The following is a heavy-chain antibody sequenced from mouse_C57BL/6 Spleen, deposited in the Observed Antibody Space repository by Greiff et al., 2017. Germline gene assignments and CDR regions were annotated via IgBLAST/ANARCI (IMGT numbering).Heavy chain of an antibody. D-gene: IGHD2-10*02. CDR2: IDPSDSDT. CDR3: ASLYGNCGWFAY. J-gene: IGHJ3*01. CDR1: GYTFTSYW. Sequence: VKLQQPGAELVMPGASVKLSCKASGYTFTSYWMHWVKQRPGQGLEWIGEIDPSDSDTNYNQKFKGKSTLTVDKSSSTAYMQLSSLTSEDSAVYYCASLYGNCGWFAYWGQGTLVTVSA. V-gene: IGHV1-69*01.